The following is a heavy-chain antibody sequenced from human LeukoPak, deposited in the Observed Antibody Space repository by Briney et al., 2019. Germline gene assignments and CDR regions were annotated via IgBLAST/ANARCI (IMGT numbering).Heavy chain of an antibody. V-gene: IGHV3-30*18. J-gene: IGHJ4*02. CDR3: AKRLGDYFDY. D-gene: IGHD3-22*01. CDR2: ISYDGSNT. CDR1: GFTFSSYE. Sequence: GGSLRLSCVVSGFTFSSYEMNWVRQAPGKGLEWAALISYDGSNTDYADSVKGRFTISRDNSKNTLYLQMNSLRAEDTAVYYCAKRLGDYFDYWGQGTLVTVSS.